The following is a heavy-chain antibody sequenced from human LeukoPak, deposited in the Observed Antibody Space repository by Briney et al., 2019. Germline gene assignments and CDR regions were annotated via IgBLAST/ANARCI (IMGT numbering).Heavy chain of an antibody. Sequence: GGSLRLSCAASGFTFSNNWMSWARQAPGKGLEWVANIKQDGSEKYYVDSVKGRFTISRDNAKNSLYLQMNSLRAEDTAVYYCARDPPLITAAGSRYFQHWGQGTLVTVSS. J-gene: IGHJ1*01. CDR2: IKQDGSEK. CDR3: ARDPPLITAAGSRYFQH. V-gene: IGHV3-7*01. CDR1: GFTFSNNW. D-gene: IGHD6-13*01.